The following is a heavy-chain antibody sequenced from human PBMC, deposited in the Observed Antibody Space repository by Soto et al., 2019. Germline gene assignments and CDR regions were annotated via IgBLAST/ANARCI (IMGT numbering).Heavy chain of an antibody. CDR3: ARYPMEDYYRGMDV. CDR2: IHHTGNT. Sequence: SETLSLTCSVSGASISTSHYWTWVRQTPGKGLEWIGEIHHTGNTNYNPSLKSRVLLSVDKSKNHFSLRLDSVTAADTGVFYCARYPMEDYYRGMDVWGPGITVTGSS. CDR1: GASISTSHY. J-gene: IGHJ6*02. D-gene: IGHD3-3*01. V-gene: IGHV4-4*02.